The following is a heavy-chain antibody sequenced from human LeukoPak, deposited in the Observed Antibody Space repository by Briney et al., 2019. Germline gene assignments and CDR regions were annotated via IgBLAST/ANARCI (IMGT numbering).Heavy chain of an antibody. CDR3: AREGVGSGSYYTYYFDY. CDR1: GGSFSRYY. J-gene: IGHJ4*02. D-gene: IGHD3-10*01. V-gene: IGHV4-59*12. Sequence: SETLSLTCTISGGSFSRYYWNWIRQPPGKGLEWIGSVYHSGITYYTPSLKSRVSISVDTSKNQFSLKVTSVTAADTAVYYCAREGVGSGSYYTYYFDYWGQGTLVTVSS. CDR2: VYHSGIT.